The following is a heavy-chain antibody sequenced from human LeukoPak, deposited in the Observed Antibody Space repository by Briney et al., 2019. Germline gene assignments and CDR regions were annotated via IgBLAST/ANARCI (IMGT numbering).Heavy chain of an antibody. CDR1: GYTFTGYD. CDR3: TRGPLSGSSRDY. Sequence: ASVRVSGKASGYTFTGYDINWVRQATGQGLEWMGWMNPNTGDTGYAQKFQGRVTMTRNSSIDTAYMELSGLRSEDTAVYYCTRGPLSGSSRDYWGQGTLLTVSS. D-gene: IGHD1-26*01. V-gene: IGHV1-8*01. J-gene: IGHJ4*02. CDR2: MNPNTGDT.